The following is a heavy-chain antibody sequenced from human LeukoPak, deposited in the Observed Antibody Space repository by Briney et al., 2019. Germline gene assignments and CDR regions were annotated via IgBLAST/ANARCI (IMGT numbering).Heavy chain of an antibody. CDR2: IWYDGSNK. J-gene: IGHJ4*02. CDR1: GFTFSSYG. D-gene: IGHD6-25*01. Sequence: GGSLRLSYAASGFTFSSYGRHWVRQAPGKGLEWVAVIWYDGSNKYYADSVKGRFTISRDNSKNTLYLQMNSLRAEDPAVSYCAKGPEAPYSSESSWDTDYWGQGTLVTVSS. CDR3: AKGPEAPYSSESSWDTDY. V-gene: IGHV3-33*06.